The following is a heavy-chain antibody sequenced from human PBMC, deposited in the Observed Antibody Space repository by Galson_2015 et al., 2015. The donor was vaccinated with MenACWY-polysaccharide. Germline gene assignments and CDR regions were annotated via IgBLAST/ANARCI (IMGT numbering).Heavy chain of an antibody. CDR2: IGTVGDT. V-gene: IGHV3-13*01. D-gene: IGHD2-21*02. CDR3: VREERGCPGGDCYLAPDY. J-gene: IGHJ4*02. CDR1: GFSFGTYD. Sequence: SLRLSCAASGFSFGTYDFHWVRQAAGKGLEWVSAIGTVGDTYYAGSVKGRFTISRENAKNSLYLQMNSLRAGDTAVYYCVREERGCPGGDCYLAPDYWGQGTLVTVST.